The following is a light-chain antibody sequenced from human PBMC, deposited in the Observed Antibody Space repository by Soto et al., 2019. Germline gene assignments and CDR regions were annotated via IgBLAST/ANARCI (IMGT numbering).Light chain of an antibody. V-gene: IGKV3-15*01. CDR1: QSVTSN. J-gene: IGKJ2*01. CDR3: QQYNDWPQMYT. Sequence: EIVMMQSPATLSVSPGDRATLSCRASQSVTSNLAWYQHRPGQAPRLLMYGASTRATGIPVRFSGSGSGTEFTLNISSVQSEDFAFYYCQQYNDWPQMYTFGQGTKLEIK. CDR2: GAS.